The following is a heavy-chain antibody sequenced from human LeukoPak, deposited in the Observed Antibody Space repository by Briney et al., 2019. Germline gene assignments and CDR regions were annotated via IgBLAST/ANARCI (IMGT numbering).Heavy chain of an antibody. D-gene: IGHD1-26*01. Sequence: SVKVSCKASGGTFSSYAISWVRQAPGQGLEWMGGIIPIFGTANYAQTFQGRVTITADESTSTAYMELSSLRSEDTAVYYCARVSLPSEYSGSFDYWGQGTLVTVSS. CDR1: GGTFSSYA. V-gene: IGHV1-69*13. CDR3: ARVSLPSEYSGSFDY. CDR2: IIPIFGTA. J-gene: IGHJ4*02.